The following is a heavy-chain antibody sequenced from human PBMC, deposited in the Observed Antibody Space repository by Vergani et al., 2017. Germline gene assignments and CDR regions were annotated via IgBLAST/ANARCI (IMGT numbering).Heavy chain of an antibody. CDR3: ARGLWDCTHIRCSPPSY. CDR1: GFIFKNHG. D-gene: IGHD2-8*01. J-gene: IGHJ4*02. V-gene: IGHV3-7*01. Sequence: VQLVESGGGVVQPGGSLRLSCGASGFIFKNHGMQWVRQAPGKGLEWVANIKEDGTEKYYLDSVKGRFTISRDIAENSVYLQMNSLRAEDTAMYFCARGLWDCTHIRCSPPSYWGQGTQVTVSS. CDR2: IKEDGTEK.